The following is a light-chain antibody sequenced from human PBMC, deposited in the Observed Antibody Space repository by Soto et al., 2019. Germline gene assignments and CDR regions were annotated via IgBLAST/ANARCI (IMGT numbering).Light chain of an antibody. J-gene: IGKJ1*01. CDR3: YRYNSYWT. Sequence: DIQMTQSPSTLSASVGDRVTITCRASQSISSWLAGYQQKPGKAPKLQIYKASSLESGVPSRLSGSGYGTECTLTISSLQPDDVATYYCYRYNSYWTFGQGTKVEIK. CDR1: QSISSW. CDR2: KAS. V-gene: IGKV1-5*03.